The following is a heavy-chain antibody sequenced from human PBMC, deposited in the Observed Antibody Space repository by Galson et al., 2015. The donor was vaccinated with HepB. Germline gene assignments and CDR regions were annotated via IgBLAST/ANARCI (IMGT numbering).Heavy chain of an antibody. CDR1: GFTFSSYD. CDR3: VKAHISMILGGPRLDF. Sequence: SLRLSCAASGFTFSSYDLSWVRQAPGKGLEWVSAIEGVGGHTFYAESVKGRFTISRDNSKNTLDLQMSSLRPEDTAVYYCVKAHISMILGGPRLDFWGQGTMVTVSS. CDR2: IEGVGGHT. V-gene: IGHV3-23*01. J-gene: IGHJ3*01. D-gene: IGHD3-22*01.